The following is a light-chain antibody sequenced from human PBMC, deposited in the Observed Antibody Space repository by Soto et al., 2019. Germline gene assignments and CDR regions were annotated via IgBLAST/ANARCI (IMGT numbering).Light chain of an antibody. CDR1: QSVSAN. CDR2: GAS. V-gene: IGKV3-15*01. CDR3: QQYSKWPT. J-gene: IGKJ1*01. Sequence: EIVMTQSPATLSVSPGERATLSGRASQSVSANLAWYQHKPGQAPRLLIYGASTRATGIPARFSGSGTGTDFTLTISSLQSEDFAVYYCQQYSKWPTFGRGTKVDIK.